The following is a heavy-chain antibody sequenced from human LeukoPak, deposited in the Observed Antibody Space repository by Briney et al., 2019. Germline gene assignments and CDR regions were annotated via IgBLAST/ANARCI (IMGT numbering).Heavy chain of an antibody. V-gene: IGHV3-23*01. CDR2: ISGSGGST. D-gene: IGHD3-22*01. Sequence: PGGSLRLSCAASGFTFSRHGMHWVRQAPGKGLEWVSAISGSGGSTYYADSVKGRFTISRDNSKNPLYLQMNSLRAEDTAVYYCAKDSYDTSIWGQGTLVTVSA. J-gene: IGHJ4*02. CDR3: AKDSYDTSI. CDR1: GFTFSRHG.